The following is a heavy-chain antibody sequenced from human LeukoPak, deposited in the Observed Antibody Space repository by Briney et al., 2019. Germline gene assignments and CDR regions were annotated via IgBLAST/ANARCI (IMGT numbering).Heavy chain of an antibody. V-gene: IGHV1-24*01. D-gene: IGHD3-3*01. Sequence: GASVTVSCKVSGYTLTELSMHWVRQAPGKGLEWMGGFDPEDGETIYAQKFQGRVTMTEDTSTDTAYMELSSLRSEDTAVYYCAASTYHDFWSGYSARIFLYGMDVWGQGTTVTVSS. CDR2: FDPEDGET. J-gene: IGHJ6*02. CDR1: GYTLTELS. CDR3: AASTYHDFWSGYSARIFLYGMDV.